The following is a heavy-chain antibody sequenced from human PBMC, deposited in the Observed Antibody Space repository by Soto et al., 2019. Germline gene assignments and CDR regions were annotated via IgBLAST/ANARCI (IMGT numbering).Heavy chain of an antibody. CDR3: ARSHCGGDCSPSYYYYGMDV. D-gene: IGHD2-21*02. Sequence: GESLKISCKGSGYSFTSYWIGWVRQMPGKGLEWMGIIYPGDSDTRYSPSFQDQVTISADKSISTAYLQWSSLKASDTAMYYCARSHCGGDCSPSYYYYGMDVWGQGTTVTVSS. CDR2: IYPGDSDT. V-gene: IGHV5-51*01. J-gene: IGHJ6*02. CDR1: GYSFTSYW.